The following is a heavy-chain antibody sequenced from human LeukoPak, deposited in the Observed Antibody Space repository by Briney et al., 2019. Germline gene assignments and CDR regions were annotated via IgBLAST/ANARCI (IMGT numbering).Heavy chain of an antibody. CDR2: ISSSSSYI. Sequence: GGSLRLSCAASGFTFSSYSMNWVRQAPGKGLEWVSSISSSSSYIYYADSGKGRFTISRDNAKNSLYLQMNSLRAEDTAVYYCARDSPITMIVVGVFYYHYYMDVWGKGTTVTVSS. J-gene: IGHJ6*03. CDR1: GFTFSSYS. D-gene: IGHD3-22*01. CDR3: ARDSPITMIVVGVFYYHYYMDV. V-gene: IGHV3-21*01.